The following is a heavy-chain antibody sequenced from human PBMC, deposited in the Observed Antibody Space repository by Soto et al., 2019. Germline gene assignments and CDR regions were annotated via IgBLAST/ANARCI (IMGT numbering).Heavy chain of an antibody. CDR1: GGSISSGGYY. J-gene: IGHJ3*01. CDR3: ERERYSPQAFCV. CDR2: IYYSGST. D-gene: IGHD2-15*01. Sequence: SETLSLTCTVSGGSISSGGYYWSWIRQHPGKGLEWIGYIYYSGSTYYNPSLKSRVTISVDTSKNQFSLKLSSVTAAETAVYSSERERYSPQAFCVWGQGTMVTVSS. V-gene: IGHV4-31*03.